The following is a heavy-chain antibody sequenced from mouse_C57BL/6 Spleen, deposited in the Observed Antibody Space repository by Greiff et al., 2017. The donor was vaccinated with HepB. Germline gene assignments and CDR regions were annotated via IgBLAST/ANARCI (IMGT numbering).Heavy chain of an antibody. CDR2: INPSSGYT. J-gene: IGHJ4*01. Sequence: QVQLKQSGAELAKPGASVKLSCKASGYTFTSYWMHWVKQRPGQGLEWIGYINPSSGYTKYNQKFKDKATLTADKSSSTAYMQLSSLTYEDSAVYYCARHYGSSYPAMDYWGQGTSVTVSS. CDR3: ARHYGSSYPAMDY. D-gene: IGHD1-1*01. V-gene: IGHV1-7*01. CDR1: GYTFTSYW.